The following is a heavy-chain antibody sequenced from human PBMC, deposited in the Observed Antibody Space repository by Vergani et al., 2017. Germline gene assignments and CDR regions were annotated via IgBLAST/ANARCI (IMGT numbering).Heavy chain of an antibody. Sequence: VQLVESGGGVVQPGGSLRLSCGASGFTFSNYGMHWVRQAPGKGLEWVGFVRNKEDGGTPEHAASVKGRFTISRDDSKAIAYLQMNSLKTEDTAVYYCTTGFPGSSWSTYWGQGTLVTVSS. CDR1: GFTFSNYG. CDR3: TTGFPGSSWSTY. V-gene: IGHV3-49*04. CDR2: VRNKEDGGTP. J-gene: IGHJ4*01. D-gene: IGHD6-13*01.